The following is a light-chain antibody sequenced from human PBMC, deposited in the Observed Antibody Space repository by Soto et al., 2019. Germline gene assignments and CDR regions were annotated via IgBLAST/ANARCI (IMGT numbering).Light chain of an antibody. V-gene: IGKV1-5*03. J-gene: IGKJ2*02. Sequence: DIQMTQSPPTLSASVGDRVTITCRASQRITTWLAWYQQKPGQAPKLLIYRASTLESGVPSRFSGSGSGTEFTLTISSLQPDDFATYYCQQYNASSRTFGQGTKLEIK. CDR2: RAS. CDR1: QRITTW. CDR3: QQYNASSRT.